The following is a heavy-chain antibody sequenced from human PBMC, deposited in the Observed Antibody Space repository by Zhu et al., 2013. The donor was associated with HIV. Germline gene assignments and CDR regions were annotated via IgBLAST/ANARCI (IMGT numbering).Heavy chain of an antibody. Sequence: QVQLVQSGAEVKKPGASVKVSCKASGYTFSDHYMHWVRQAPGQGLEWMGWINPNSGGTEYAQKFQGRVTMTRDTSISTAYMELTRLRSDDTAVYYCARDWSGWGSWFDPVGPGNPGHRLL. J-gene: IGHJ5*02. CDR3: ARDWSGWGSWFDP. V-gene: IGHV1-2*02. CDR2: INPNSGGT. D-gene: IGHD3-3*01. CDR1: GYTFSDHY.